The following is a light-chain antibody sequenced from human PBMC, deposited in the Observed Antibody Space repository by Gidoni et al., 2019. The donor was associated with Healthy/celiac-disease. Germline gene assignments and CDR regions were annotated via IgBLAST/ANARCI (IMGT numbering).Light chain of an antibody. CDR2: KAS. CDR1: QSISSW. Sequence: DIQMTQSPSTLSASVGDRVTITCRASQSISSWLAWYQQKPGKAPKLLIYKASSLESGVPSRFSGSGSGTDFTLTISSLQPDDFATYYCQQYNSYSAFGQXTKVEIK. V-gene: IGKV1-5*03. CDR3: QQYNSYSA. J-gene: IGKJ1*01.